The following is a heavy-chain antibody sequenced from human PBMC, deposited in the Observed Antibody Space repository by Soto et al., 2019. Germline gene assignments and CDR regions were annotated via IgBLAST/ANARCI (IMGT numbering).Heavy chain of an antibody. Sequence: QVQLQESGPGLVKPSGTLSLTCAVSGGSISSSNWWSWVRQPPGKGLEWIGEIYHSGSTNYNPSLKSRFTISVDKSKNQFSLKLSSVTAADTAVYYCAREYYDFWSGYYTGMFSGWDYYYGMDVWGQGTTVTVSS. CDR3: AREYYDFWSGYYTGMFSGWDYYYGMDV. D-gene: IGHD3-3*01. CDR1: GGSISSSNW. CDR2: IYHSGST. V-gene: IGHV4-4*02. J-gene: IGHJ6*02.